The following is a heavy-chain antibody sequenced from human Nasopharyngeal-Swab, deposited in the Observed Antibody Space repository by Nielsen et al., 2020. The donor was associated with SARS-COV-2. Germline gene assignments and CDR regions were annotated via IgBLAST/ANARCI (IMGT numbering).Heavy chain of an antibody. CDR1: GFIFDDYA. CDR3: SKGVWGTHRSDAFDI. D-gene: IGHD3-16*02. Sequence: GGSLRLSCAASGFIFDDYAMHWVRQAPGKGLEWVSSISWNGGSADYADSVKGRFTISRDNAKNSLYLQMNSLRAEDTALYYCSKGVWGTHRSDAFDIWGQVSMITVSS. V-gene: IGHV3-9*01. J-gene: IGHJ3*02. CDR2: ISWNGGSA.